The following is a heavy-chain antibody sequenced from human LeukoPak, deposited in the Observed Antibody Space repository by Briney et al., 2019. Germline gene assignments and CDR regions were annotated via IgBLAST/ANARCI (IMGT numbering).Heavy chain of an antibody. CDR1: GFTFDDYA. V-gene: IGHV3-9*01. CDR2: ISWNSGSI. Sequence: GGSLRLSCAASGFTFDDYAMHWVRQAPGKGLEWVSGISWNSGSIGYADSVKGRFTISRDNAKNSLYLQMNSLRAGDTALYYCAKAFSSGWSWVDYWGQGTLVTVSS. J-gene: IGHJ4*02. D-gene: IGHD6-19*01. CDR3: AKAFSSGWSWVDY.